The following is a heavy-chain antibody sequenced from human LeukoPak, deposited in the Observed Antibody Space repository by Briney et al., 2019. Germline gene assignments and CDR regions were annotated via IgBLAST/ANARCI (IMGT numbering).Heavy chain of an antibody. J-gene: IGHJ6*03. V-gene: IGHV6-1*01. CDR3: ARDGLVGATTNYYYYMDV. CDR1: GDSVSSNSAA. D-gene: IGHD1-26*01. Sequence: SQTLSLTCAISGDSVSSNSAAWNWIRQSPSRGLEWLGRTYYRSKWYNDYAVSVKSRITINPDTSKNQFSLQLNSVTPEDTAVYYCARDGLVGATTNYYYYMDVWGKGTTVTVSS. CDR2: TYYRSKWYN.